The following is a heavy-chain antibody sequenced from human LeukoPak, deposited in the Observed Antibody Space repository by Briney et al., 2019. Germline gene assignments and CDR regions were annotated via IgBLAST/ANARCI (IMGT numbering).Heavy chain of an antibody. CDR3: ARARKGYYFDY. Sequence: GGSLRLSCAASGFTFSDNYMIWIRQAPGKGLEWVSYIDTSGSAMYYAVPVKGRFTISRDNARNPMYLQMNSLRAEDTAVYYCARARKGYYFDYWGQGTLVTVSS. J-gene: IGHJ4*02. CDR2: IDTSGSAM. V-gene: IGHV3-11*04. D-gene: IGHD1-14*01. CDR1: GFTFSDNY.